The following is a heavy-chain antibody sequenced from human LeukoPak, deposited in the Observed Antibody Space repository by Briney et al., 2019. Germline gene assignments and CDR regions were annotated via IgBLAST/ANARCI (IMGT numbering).Heavy chain of an antibody. Sequence: ASVKVSCKASGYTFTGYYMHWVRQAPGQGLEWMGWINPNSGGTNYAQKFRGRVTMTRDTSISTAYMELSRLRSDDTAVYYCARVLEAWYQLPPFGPWGQGTLVTVSS. D-gene: IGHD2-2*01. J-gene: IGHJ5*02. CDR3: ARVLEAWYQLPPFGP. V-gene: IGHV1-2*02. CDR2: INPNSGGT. CDR1: GYTFTGYY.